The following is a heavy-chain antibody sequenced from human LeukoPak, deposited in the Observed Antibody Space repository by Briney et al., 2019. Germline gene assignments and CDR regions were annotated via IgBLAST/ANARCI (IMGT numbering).Heavy chain of an antibody. V-gene: IGHV1-18*01. CDR2: ISAYNGNT. J-gene: IGHJ3*02. D-gene: IGHD6-13*01. CDR1: GYTFTSYG. Sequence: GASVKVSCKASGYTFTSYGISWVRQAPGQGLEWMGWISAYNGNTNYAQKLQGRVTVTTDTSTSTAYMELRSLRSDDTAVYYCARGLRAAAATGAFDIWGQGTMVTVSS. CDR3: ARGLRAAAATGAFDI.